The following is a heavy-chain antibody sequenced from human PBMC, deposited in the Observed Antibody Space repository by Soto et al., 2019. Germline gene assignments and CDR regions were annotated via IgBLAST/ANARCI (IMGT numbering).Heavy chain of an antibody. D-gene: IGHD6-13*01. CDR2: IDPSDSYT. CDR1: GCSFTRYW. CDR3: ARLQAAAGDNDLTFDY. J-gene: IGHJ4*02. Sequence: PGESLRISCKGSGCSFTRYWISGVRQMPGKGLEWMGRIDPSDSYTNYSPSFQGHVTISADKSISTAYLQWSSLKASDTAMYYCARLQAAAGDNDLTFDYWGQGTLVTVSS. V-gene: IGHV5-10-1*01.